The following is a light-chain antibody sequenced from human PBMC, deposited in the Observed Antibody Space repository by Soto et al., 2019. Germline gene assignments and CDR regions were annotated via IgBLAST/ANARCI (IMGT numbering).Light chain of an antibody. J-gene: IGLJ3*02. CDR2: DTS. CDR1: TGAVTSGHY. Sequence: QAVVTQEPSLTVSPGGTVTLTCGSSTGAVTSGHYPYWFQQKPGRAPRTLISDTSNKHSWTPARFSGSLLGGKAALTLSGAQPEDEADYYCLLSYSGARVFGGGTKVTVL. CDR3: LLSYSGARV. V-gene: IGLV7-46*01.